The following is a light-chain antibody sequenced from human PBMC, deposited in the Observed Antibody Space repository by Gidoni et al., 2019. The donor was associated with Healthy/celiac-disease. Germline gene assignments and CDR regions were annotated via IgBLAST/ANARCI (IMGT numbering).Light chain of an antibody. CDR1: QSFSSY. CDR2: DAS. CDR3: QQRSNWPT. Sequence: EIVFTQSPATLSLSPGERATLSCRASQSFSSYLAWYQQKPGQAPRLRIYDASNRATGIPARFSGSGSGTDFTLTISSLEPEDFAVYYCQQRSNWPTFGGGTKVEIK. J-gene: IGKJ4*01. V-gene: IGKV3-11*01.